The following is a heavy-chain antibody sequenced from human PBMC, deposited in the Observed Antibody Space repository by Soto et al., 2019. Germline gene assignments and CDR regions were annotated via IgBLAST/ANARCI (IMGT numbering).Heavy chain of an antibody. Sequence: GASVKVSCKASGYTFTSYGISWVRQAPGQGLEWMGWSSAYNGNTNYAQQLQGRVTMTTDTSTSTAYMELRSLRSDDTAVYYCARVAGSQDYYYGMDVWGQGTTVTVSS. CDR2: SSAYNGNT. D-gene: IGHD6-13*01. J-gene: IGHJ6*02. V-gene: IGHV1-18*01. CDR1: GYTFTSYG. CDR3: ARVAGSQDYYYGMDV.